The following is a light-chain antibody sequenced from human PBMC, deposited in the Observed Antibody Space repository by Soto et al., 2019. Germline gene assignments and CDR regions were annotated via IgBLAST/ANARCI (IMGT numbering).Light chain of an antibody. V-gene: IGKV3-15*01. Sequence: EIVLTQSPGTLSLSPGERATLSCRANQSVSGSYLAWYQQKPGQAPRLLIYGASTRATGIPARFSGSGSGTEFTLTISSLQSEDFAVYYCQQYNNWPLTFGGGTKVDIK. CDR3: QQYNNWPLT. CDR1: QSVSGSY. J-gene: IGKJ4*01. CDR2: GAS.